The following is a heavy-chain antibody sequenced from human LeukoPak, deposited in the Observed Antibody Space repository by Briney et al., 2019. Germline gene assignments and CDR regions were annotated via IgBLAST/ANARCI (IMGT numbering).Heavy chain of an antibody. CDR3: ARGKDYYYYYGMDV. CDR1: GFTFSDYD. V-gene: IGHV3-33*01. J-gene: IGHJ6*02. Sequence: GKSLRLSCAASGFTFSDYDMHWVRQAPGKRLEWVAVIWSDGSNKDYADSVKGRLTISRDNSKNTLYLQMNTLRAEDTAVYYCARGKDYYYYYGMDVWGQGTTVTVSS. CDR2: IWSDGSNK.